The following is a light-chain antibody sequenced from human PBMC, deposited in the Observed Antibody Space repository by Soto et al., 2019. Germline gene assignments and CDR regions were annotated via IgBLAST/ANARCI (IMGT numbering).Light chain of an antibody. V-gene: IGKV1-5*01. CDR2: DAS. J-gene: IGKJ1*01. CDR3: QQYSSDWT. CDR1: QSISSW. Sequence: DIQMAQSPSTLSASVGDRVTITCRASQSISSWLAWYQQKPGKAPKFLIYDASNLESGVPSRFSGSGSGTEFALTISSLQPDDFATYYCQQYSSDWTFGQGTKVEI.